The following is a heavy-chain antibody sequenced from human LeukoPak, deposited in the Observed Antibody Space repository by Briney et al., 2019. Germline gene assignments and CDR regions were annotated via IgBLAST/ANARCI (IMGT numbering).Heavy chain of an antibody. D-gene: IGHD6-19*01. V-gene: IGHV4-59*10. CDR3: ARAVGSGWFRSRYYYYYYMDV. J-gene: IGHJ6*03. CDR2: IYTSGST. Sequence: PSETLSLTCAVYGGSFSGYYWSWIRQPAGKGLEWIGRIYTSGSTNYNPSLKSRVTISVDTSENQFSLKLSSVTAADTAVYYCARAVGSGWFRSRYYYYYYMDVWGKGTTVTVSS. CDR1: GGSFSGYY.